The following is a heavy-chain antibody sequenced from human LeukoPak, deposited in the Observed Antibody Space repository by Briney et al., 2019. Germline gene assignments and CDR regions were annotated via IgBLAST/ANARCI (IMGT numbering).Heavy chain of an antibody. D-gene: IGHD3-3*01. Sequence: SETLSLTCTVSGGSINSYYWSWIRQPPGKGLEWIGYIYYSGSTNYNPSLKSRVTISVDTSKNQFSLKLSSVTAADTAVYYCARHAGRITIFDYWGQGTLVTVSS. CDR2: IYYSGST. J-gene: IGHJ4*02. V-gene: IGHV4-59*08. CDR3: ARHAGRITIFDY. CDR1: GGSINSYY.